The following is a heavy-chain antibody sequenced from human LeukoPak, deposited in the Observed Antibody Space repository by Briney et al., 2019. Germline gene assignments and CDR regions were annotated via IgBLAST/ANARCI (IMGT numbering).Heavy chain of an antibody. CDR3: AKDRGVVVVAAMGY. Sequence: GGSLRLSCAASGFTFSSYAMSWVRRAPGKGLEWVAFIRYDGSNKYYADSVKGRFTISRDNSKNTLYLQMNSLRAEDTAVYYCAKDRGVVVVAAMGYWGQGTLVTVSS. CDR1: GFTFSSYA. J-gene: IGHJ4*02. V-gene: IGHV3-30*02. D-gene: IGHD2-15*01. CDR2: IRYDGSNK.